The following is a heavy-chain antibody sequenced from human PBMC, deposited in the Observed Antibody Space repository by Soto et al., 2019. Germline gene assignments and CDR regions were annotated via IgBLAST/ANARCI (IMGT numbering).Heavy chain of an antibody. V-gene: IGHV3-23*01. CDR3: ATGGYYDSSDY. CDR2: ISGSGRST. D-gene: IGHD3-22*01. Sequence: GGSLRLSFAASGFTFSSFAMNWVRQAPGKGLEWVSAISGSGRSTYYADSVKGRFTISRDNSKNTLYLQMNSLRVEDTAVYYCATGGYYDSSDYWGQGTLVTVSS. CDR1: GFTFSSFA. J-gene: IGHJ4*02.